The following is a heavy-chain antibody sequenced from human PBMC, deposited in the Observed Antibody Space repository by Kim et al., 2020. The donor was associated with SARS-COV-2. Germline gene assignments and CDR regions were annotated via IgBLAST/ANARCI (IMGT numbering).Heavy chain of an antibody. J-gene: IGHJ4*02. CDR1: GFTFSSYA. D-gene: IGHD3-10*01. Sequence: GGSLRLSCAASGFTFSSYAMSWVRQAPGKGLEWVSAISGSGGSTYYADSVKGRFTISRDNSKNTLYLQMNSLRAEDTAVYYCAKDRGDTYYYGSGSYGYWGQGTLVTVSS. V-gene: IGHV3-23*01. CDR3: AKDRGDTYYYGSGSYGY. CDR2: ISGSGGST.